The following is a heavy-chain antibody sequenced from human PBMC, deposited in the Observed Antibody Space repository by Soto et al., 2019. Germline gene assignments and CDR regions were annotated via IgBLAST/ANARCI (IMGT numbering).Heavy chain of an antibody. CDR1: GFTFSSYA. CDR2: ISFDGSNK. CDR3: AREVVDWQYFDY. J-gene: IGHJ4*02. Sequence: PGGSLRLSCAASGFTFSSYAMHWVRQAPGKGLEWVAVISFDGSNKYYADSVKGRCSISRDKSKNTLYLEMNSLRGEDTAVYYYAREVVDWQYFDYWGQGTLVTVSS. D-gene: IGHD2-15*01. V-gene: IGHV3-30-3*01.